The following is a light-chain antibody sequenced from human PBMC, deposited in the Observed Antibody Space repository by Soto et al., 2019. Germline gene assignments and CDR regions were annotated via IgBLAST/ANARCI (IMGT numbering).Light chain of an antibody. Sequence: QSALTQPASVSGSPGQSITISCTGTSNDVGSYNPVSWYQQHPGKAPKLMIYEGSKRPSGVSNRFSGSKSGNTASLTISGLQAEDEADYYCSLYTSENAYVFGTGTKVTVL. CDR2: EGS. CDR1: SNDVGSYNP. CDR3: SLYTSENAYV. V-gene: IGLV2-14*02. J-gene: IGLJ1*01.